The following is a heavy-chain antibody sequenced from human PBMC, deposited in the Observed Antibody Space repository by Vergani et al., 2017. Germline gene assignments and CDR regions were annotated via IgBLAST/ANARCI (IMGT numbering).Heavy chain of an antibody. V-gene: IGHV3-15*07. J-gene: IGHJ6*02. D-gene: IGHD5-12*01. CDR3: ARDRVDIVATTTYYYYYYGMDV. CDR1: GFSFRNAW. Sequence: EVQLVESGGGIVKPGGSLRLSCVASGFSFRNAWMNWVRRTPGKGLEWVGRIKSTFDRGTTDYAAAVKGRFTISRHNSKNTLYLQMNSLRAEDTAVYYCARDRVDIVATTTYYYYYYGMDVWGQXP. CDR2: IKSTFDRGTT.